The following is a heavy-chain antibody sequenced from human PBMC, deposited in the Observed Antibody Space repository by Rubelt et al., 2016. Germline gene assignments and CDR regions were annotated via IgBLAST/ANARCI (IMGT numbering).Heavy chain of an antibody. D-gene: IGHD6-6*01. Sequence: QVQLVQSGAEVKKPGASVKVSCKASGYTFTSYGISWVRQAPGQGLEWMGWISAYNGNTNYAQKFQGRVTMPTDTSTSTAYMELRSLRSDDTAVYYCARDHIAAPPNWFAPWGQGTLVTVSS. CDR1: GYTFTSYG. CDR3: ARDHIAAPPNWFAP. CDR2: ISAYNGNT. V-gene: IGHV1-18*01. J-gene: IGHJ5*02.